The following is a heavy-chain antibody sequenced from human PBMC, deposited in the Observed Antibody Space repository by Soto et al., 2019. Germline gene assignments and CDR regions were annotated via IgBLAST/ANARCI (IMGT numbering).Heavy chain of an antibody. Sequence: ASVKVSCKVSGYTLTELSMHWVRQAPGKGLEWMGGFDPEDGETIYAQKFQGRVTMTEDTSADTAYMELSSLRSEDTAVYYCATRSGSYEEAFDIWGQGTMVTVSS. D-gene: IGHD1-26*01. CDR2: FDPEDGET. J-gene: IGHJ3*02. CDR3: ATRSGSYEEAFDI. V-gene: IGHV1-24*01. CDR1: GYTLTELS.